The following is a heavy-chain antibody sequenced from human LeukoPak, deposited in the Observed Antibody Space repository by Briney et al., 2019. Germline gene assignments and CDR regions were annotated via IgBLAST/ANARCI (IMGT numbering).Heavy chain of an antibody. Sequence: PGGSLRLSCAASGFTFSSYWMSWVRQAPGKGLEWVANIKQDGSEKYYVDSVKGRFTISRDNAKNSLYLQMNSLRAEDTAVYYCARGHAAGWELPLNWFDPWGQGTLVTVSS. CDR2: IKQDGSEK. V-gene: IGHV3-7*01. CDR3: ARGHAAGWELPLNWFDP. D-gene: IGHD1-26*01. J-gene: IGHJ5*02. CDR1: GFTFSSYW.